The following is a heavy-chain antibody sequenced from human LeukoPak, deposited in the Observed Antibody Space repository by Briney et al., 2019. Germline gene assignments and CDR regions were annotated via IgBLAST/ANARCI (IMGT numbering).Heavy chain of an antibody. Sequence: SETLSLTCAVYGGSFSGYYWSWIRQPPGKGLEWIGEINHSGSTNYNPSLKSRVTISVDTSKNQFSLKLSSVTAADTAVYYCARERPYSSSWYYYYYMDVWGKGTTVTVSS. J-gene: IGHJ6*03. CDR1: GGSFSGYY. CDR2: INHSGST. V-gene: IGHV4-34*01. D-gene: IGHD6-13*01. CDR3: ARERPYSSSWYYYYYMDV.